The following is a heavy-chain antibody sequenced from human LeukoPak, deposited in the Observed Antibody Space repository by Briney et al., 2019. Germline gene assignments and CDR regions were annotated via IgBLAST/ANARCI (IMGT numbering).Heavy chain of an antibody. J-gene: IGHJ4*02. CDR3: ARDRNYDTGGYYYPYFDY. D-gene: IGHD3-22*01. Sequence: ASVKVSCKASGYTFTGYYMHWVRQAPGQGLEWMGWIDPNSGGTNYAQKFRGRVTMTRDTSISTAYMELSRLRSDDTAVYYCARDRNYDTGGYYYPYFDYWGQGTLVTVSS. CDR1: GYTFTGYY. CDR2: IDPNSGGT. V-gene: IGHV1-2*02.